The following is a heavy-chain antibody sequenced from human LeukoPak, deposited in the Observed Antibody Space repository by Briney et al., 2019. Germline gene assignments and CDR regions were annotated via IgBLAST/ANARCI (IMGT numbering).Heavy chain of an antibody. Sequence: GGSLRLSCAASGFTFSDYYMSWIRQAPGKGLEGVSYISSSGSTIYYADSVKGRFTISRDNAKNSLYLQMNSLRAEDTAVYYCATGIAAAATFTDYWGQGTLVTVSS. D-gene: IGHD6-13*01. CDR2: ISSSGSTI. CDR3: ATGIAAAATFTDY. V-gene: IGHV3-11*01. CDR1: GFTFSDYY. J-gene: IGHJ4*02.